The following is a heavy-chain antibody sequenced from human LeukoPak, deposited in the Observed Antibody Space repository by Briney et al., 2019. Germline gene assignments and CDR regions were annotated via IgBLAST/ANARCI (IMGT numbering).Heavy chain of an antibody. CDR1: GFTFSSYW. J-gene: IGHJ6*02. Sequence: PGGSLRLSCAASGFTFSSYWMHWVRQAPGKGLVWVSRINSDGSSTSYADSVKGRFTISRDNAKNTLYLQMNSLRAEDTAVYYCARGGGGYDFWSGYTYYYYYGMDVWGQGTTVTVSS. D-gene: IGHD3-3*01. CDR2: INSDGSST. V-gene: IGHV3-74*01. CDR3: ARGGGGYDFWSGYTYYYYYGMDV.